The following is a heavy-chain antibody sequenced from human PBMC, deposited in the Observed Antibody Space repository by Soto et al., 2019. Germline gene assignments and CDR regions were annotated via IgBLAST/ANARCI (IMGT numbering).Heavy chain of an antibody. D-gene: IGHD5-18*01. CDR1: GFTFSSYW. CDR2: INSDGSST. J-gene: IGHJ4*02. Sequence: EVPLVESGGGLVQPGGSLRLSCAASGFTFSSYWMHWVRQAPGKGLVWVSRINSDGSSTSYADSVKGRFTISRDNAKNTLYLQMNSLRAEDTAVYYCARGWVQLWPEDYWGQGTLVTVSS. V-gene: IGHV3-74*01. CDR3: ARGWVQLWPEDY.